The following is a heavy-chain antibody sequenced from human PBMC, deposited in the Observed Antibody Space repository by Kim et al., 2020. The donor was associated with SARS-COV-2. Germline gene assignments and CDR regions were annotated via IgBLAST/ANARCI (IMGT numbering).Heavy chain of an antibody. V-gene: IGHV1-2*02. CDR1: GYSFTGYY. J-gene: IGHJ5*02. CDR2: IDPLSGVT. CDR3: ARIYCTSTSCYKTFDP. D-gene: IGHD2-2*02. Sequence: ASVKVSCKASGYSFTGYYIHWVRQAPGQGLEWMGWIDPLSGVTNYAQSFQGRVSMTRDTTISAAYMELSGLKSDDAAVYFCARIYCTSTSCYKTFDPWGQGTLVTVSS.